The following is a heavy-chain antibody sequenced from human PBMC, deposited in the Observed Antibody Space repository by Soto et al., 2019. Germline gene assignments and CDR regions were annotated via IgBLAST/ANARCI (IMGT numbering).Heavy chain of an antibody. CDR3: ARASNALSNGNYYYYMDV. CDR2: IGTAGDT. Sequence: LRLSCAASGFTFSSYDMHWVRQATGKGLEWVSAIGTAGDTYYPGSVKGRFTISRENAKNSLYLQMNSLRAGDTAVYYCARASNALSNGNYYYYMDVWGKGTTVTVSS. D-gene: IGHD4-4*01. V-gene: IGHV3-13*01. CDR1: GFTFSSYD. J-gene: IGHJ6*03.